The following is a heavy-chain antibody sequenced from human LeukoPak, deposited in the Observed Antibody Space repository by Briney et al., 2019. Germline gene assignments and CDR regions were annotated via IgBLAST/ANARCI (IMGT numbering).Heavy chain of an antibody. D-gene: IGHD3-16*01. V-gene: IGHV2-5*02. CDR1: GFSLSTSGVG. Sequence: SGPTLVNPTQTLTLTCTFSGFSLSTSGVGVGWIRQPPGKALEWLSLIFLDDDRRYSPSLKCRLTITKDTSKNQVVLTMTNMDPVDTGTYYCAGGSGRTFDYWGQGTLVTVSS. CDR3: AGGSGRTFDY. CDR2: IFLDDDR. J-gene: IGHJ4*02.